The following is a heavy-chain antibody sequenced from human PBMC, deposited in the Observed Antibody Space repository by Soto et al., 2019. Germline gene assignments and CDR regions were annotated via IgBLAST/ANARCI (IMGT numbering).Heavy chain of an antibody. J-gene: IGHJ6*02. CDR1: GGTFSSYA. V-gene: IGHV1-69*06. CDR2: IIPIFGTA. CDR3: ARGGTYGSGSYLTPLYYYYGMDV. D-gene: IGHD3-10*01. Sequence: QVQLVQSGAEVKKPGSSVKVSCKASGGTFSSYAISWVRQAPGQGLKWMGGIIPIFGTANYAQKFQGRVTITADKSTSTAYMELSSLRSEDTAVYYCARGGTYGSGSYLTPLYYYYGMDVWGQGTTVTVSS.